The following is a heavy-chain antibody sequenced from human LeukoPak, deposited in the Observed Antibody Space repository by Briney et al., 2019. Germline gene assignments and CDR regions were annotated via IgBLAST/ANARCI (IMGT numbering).Heavy chain of an antibody. J-gene: IGHJ3*02. V-gene: IGHV3-23*01. CDR1: GFTFTRYA. CDR2: ISGGGADT. D-gene: IGHD3-10*01. CDR3: ARDTPSLLRGVSAFDI. Sequence: GGSLRLSCAASGFTFTRYALSWVRQAPGKGLEWVSAISGGGADTFYADSVKGRFTISTDISKKTLYLQMSSLRAEDTAVYYCARDTPSLLRGVSAFDIWGQGTMVTVSS.